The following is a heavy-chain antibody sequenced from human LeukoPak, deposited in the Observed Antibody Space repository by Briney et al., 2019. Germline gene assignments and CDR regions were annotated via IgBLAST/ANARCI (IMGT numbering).Heavy chain of an antibody. CDR2: ISVYNGNT. V-gene: IGHV1-18*01. D-gene: IGHD3-10*01. Sequence: ASVKVSCKASGYTFTSYGISWVRQAPGQGLECMGWISVYNGNTNYAQKLQDRVTMTTDTSTSTAYMELRSLRSDDTAVYYCARDRYYGSGSYYNHFDYWGQGTLVTVSS. J-gene: IGHJ4*02. CDR3: ARDRYYGSGSYYNHFDY. CDR1: GYTFTSYG.